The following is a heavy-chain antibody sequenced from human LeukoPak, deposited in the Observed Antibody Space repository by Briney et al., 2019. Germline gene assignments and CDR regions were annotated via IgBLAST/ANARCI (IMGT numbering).Heavy chain of an antibody. CDR3: ASYYYYGSGSYYKRQAFDI. V-gene: IGHV3-66*01. CDR2: IYSGGST. CDR1: GFTVSSNY. Sequence: GGSLRLSCAASGFTVSSNYMSWVRQAPGKGLEWVAVIYSGGSTYYADSVKGRFTISRDNAKNSLYLQMNSLRAEDTAVYYCASYYYYGSGSYYKRQAFDIWGQGTMVTVSS. D-gene: IGHD3-10*01. J-gene: IGHJ3*02.